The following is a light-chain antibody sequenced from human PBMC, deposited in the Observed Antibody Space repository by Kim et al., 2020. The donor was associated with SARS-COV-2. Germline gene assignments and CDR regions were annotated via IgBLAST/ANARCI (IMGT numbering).Light chain of an antibody. CDR1: QGISSW. V-gene: IGKV1-12*01. Sequence: GGDRVTITCRASQGISSWLAWYQQRPGKVPKLLIYATSSLQSGVPSRFSGSGSGTDFTLTISSLQPEDIATYYCQQAGSFPWTFGQGTKVDIK. CDR3: QQAGSFPWT. J-gene: IGKJ1*01. CDR2: ATS.